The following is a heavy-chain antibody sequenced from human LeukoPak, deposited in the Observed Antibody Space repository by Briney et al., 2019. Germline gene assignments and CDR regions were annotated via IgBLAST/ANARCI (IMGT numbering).Heavy chain of an antibody. V-gene: IGHV3-30*18. CDR1: GFPFSSYG. CDR2: TSYDGSNK. J-gene: IGHJ6*02. Sequence: GGSLRLSCAASGFPFSSYGMHWVRQAPGKGLEWVAVTSYDGSNKYYADSVKGRFTISRDNSKNTLYLQMNSLRAEDTAVYYCAKGEYSSGRQKYYYYYGMDVWGQGTTVTVSS. D-gene: IGHD6-19*01. CDR3: AKGEYSSGRQKYYYYYGMDV.